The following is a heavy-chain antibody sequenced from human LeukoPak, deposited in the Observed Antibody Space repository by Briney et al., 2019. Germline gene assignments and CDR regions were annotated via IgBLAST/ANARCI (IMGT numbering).Heavy chain of an antibody. J-gene: IGHJ6*03. D-gene: IGHD1-1*01. CDR1: GFTFSSYA. Sequence: GGSLRLSCAASGFTFSSYAMSWVRQAPGKGLEWVSSISGSGGSTSYADSVKGRFTISRDNSKNTLYLQMNSLRVEDTAVYYCAREAEDTGAWYMDVWGKGTTVIVPS. CDR3: AREAEDTGAWYMDV. V-gene: IGHV3-23*01. CDR2: ISGSGGST.